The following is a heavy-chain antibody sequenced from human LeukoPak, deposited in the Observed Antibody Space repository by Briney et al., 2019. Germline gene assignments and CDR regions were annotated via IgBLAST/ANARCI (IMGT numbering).Heavy chain of an antibody. Sequence: PGGSLRLSCAASGFTFSSYSMNWVRQAPGKGLERVSYISGSSSTIYSADSVKGRFTISRDNAKNSLYLQMNSLRAEDTAVYYCARGRELDPWGQGTLVTVSS. V-gene: IGHV3-48*04. J-gene: IGHJ5*02. CDR1: GFTFSSYS. CDR2: ISGSSSTI. CDR3: ARGRELDP.